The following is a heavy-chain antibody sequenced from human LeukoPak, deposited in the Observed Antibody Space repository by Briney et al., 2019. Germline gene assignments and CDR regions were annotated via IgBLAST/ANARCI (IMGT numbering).Heavy chain of an antibody. CDR1: GFTFSDYY. J-gene: IGHJ4*02. V-gene: IGHV3-11*03. Sequence: GGSLRLSCAASGFTFSDYYMSWIRQAPGKGLEWVSYISSSSSYTNYADSVKGRFTISRDNAKNSLYLQMNSLRAEDTAVYYCARWGSGELSNFDYWGQGTLVTVSS. CDR2: ISSSSSYT. D-gene: IGHD3-10*01. CDR3: ARWGSGELSNFDY.